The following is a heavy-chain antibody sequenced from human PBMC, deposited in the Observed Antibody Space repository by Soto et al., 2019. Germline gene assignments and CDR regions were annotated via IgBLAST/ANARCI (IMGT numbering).Heavy chain of an antibody. CDR1: GGSFSGYY. V-gene: IGHV4-34*01. D-gene: IGHD2-15*01. CDR2: INHRGST. J-gene: IGHJ5*02. Sequence: QVQLQQWGAGLLKPSETLSLTCAVYGGSFSGYYWSWIRQPPGKGLEWIGEINHRGSTNYNPSLKSRVTISVDPSKNQFSLKLSSVTAADTAVYYCARFVVVVAATKGFLDPWGQGTLVTVSS. CDR3: ARFVVVVAATKGFLDP.